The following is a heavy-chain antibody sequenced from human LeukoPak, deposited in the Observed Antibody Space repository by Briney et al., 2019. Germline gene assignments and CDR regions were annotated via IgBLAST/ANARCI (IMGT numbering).Heavy chain of an antibody. Sequence: SETLSLTCTVSGGSISNYYWSWIRQPAGKGLEWIGRIYPSGSTNDNPALKSRVTMSVDTSKNQFSLKLSSVSAADTAVYYCAGEEITAAGRSLDYWGQGTLVTVSS. CDR2: IYPSGST. J-gene: IGHJ4*02. D-gene: IGHD6-13*01. CDR1: GGSISNYY. V-gene: IGHV4-4*07. CDR3: AGEEITAAGRSLDY.